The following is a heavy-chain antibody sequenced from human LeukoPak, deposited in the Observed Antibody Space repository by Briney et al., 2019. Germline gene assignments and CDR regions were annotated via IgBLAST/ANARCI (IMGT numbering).Heavy chain of an antibody. V-gene: IGHV1-2*02. D-gene: IGHD3-3*01. J-gene: IGHJ4*02. CDR1: GYTFTGYY. CDR2: INPNSGGT. Sequence: ASVKVSCKASGYTFTGYYMHWVRQAPGQGLEWMGWINPNSGGTNYAQKFQGRVTMTRDTSISTAYMELSRLRSDDTAVYYCASEDYDFWSGPLYYFDYWGQGTLVTVSS. CDR3: ASEDYDFWSGPLYYFDY.